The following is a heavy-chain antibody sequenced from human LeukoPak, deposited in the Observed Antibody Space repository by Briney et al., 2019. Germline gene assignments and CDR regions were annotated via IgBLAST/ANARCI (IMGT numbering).Heavy chain of an antibody. J-gene: IGHJ4*02. V-gene: IGHV3-23*01. CDR2: ISGSGGST. D-gene: IGHD5-12*01. CDR1: GFTFSSYA. CDR3: ARDVQVATIYPLDY. Sequence: GGSLRLSCAASGFTFSSYAMSWVRQAPGKGLEWVSAISGSGGSTYYADSVKGRFTISRDNAKNSLYLQMNSLRAEDTAVYYCARDVQVATIYPLDYWGQGTLVTVSS.